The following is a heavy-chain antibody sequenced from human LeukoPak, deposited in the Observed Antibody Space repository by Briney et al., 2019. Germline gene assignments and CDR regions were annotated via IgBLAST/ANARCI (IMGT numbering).Heavy chain of an antibody. V-gene: IGHV1-2*06. CDR1: GYTFTSYD. D-gene: IGHD4-23*01. Sequence: ASVKVSCKASGYTFTSYDINWVRQAPGQGLEWMGRINPNSGDTNYAQKFQGRVTMTRDTSISTAYMELSSLRSDDTAVYYCASFAGYGGNSLDFWGQGTLVTVSS. CDR3: ASFAGYGGNSLDF. J-gene: IGHJ4*02. CDR2: INPNSGDT.